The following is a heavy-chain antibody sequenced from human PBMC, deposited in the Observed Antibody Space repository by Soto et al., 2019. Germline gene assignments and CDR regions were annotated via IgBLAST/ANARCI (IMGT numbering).Heavy chain of an antibody. J-gene: IGHJ4*02. CDR3: AKWGVVVAATATLFDY. Sequence: EVQLLESGGGLVQPGGSLRLSCAASGFTFSSYAMSWVRQAPGKGLEWVSAISGSGGSTYYADSVKGRFTISRDNSKNTLYLRMNSLRAEDTAVYYCAKWGVVVAATATLFDYWGQGTLVTVSS. D-gene: IGHD2-15*01. V-gene: IGHV3-23*01. CDR1: GFTFSSYA. CDR2: ISGSGGST.